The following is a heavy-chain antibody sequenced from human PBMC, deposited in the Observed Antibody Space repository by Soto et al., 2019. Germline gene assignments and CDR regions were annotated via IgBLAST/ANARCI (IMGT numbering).Heavy chain of an antibody. CDR2: IYYSGST. V-gene: IGHV4-59*01. J-gene: IGHJ4*02. Sequence: ASETLSLTCTVSGGSISSYYWSWIRQPPGKGLEWIGYIYYSGSTNYNPSLKSRVTISVDTSKNQFSLKLSSVTAADTAVYYCASGRGYSYFDYWGQGTLVTVSS. D-gene: IGHD5-18*01. CDR1: GGSISSYY. CDR3: ASGRGYSYFDY.